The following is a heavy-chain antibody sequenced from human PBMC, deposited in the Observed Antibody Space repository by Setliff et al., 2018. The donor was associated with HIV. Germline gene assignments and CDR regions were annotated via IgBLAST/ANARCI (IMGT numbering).Heavy chain of an antibody. V-gene: IGHV4-59*01. CDR2: IHHSGSS. CDR3: ARQPRWLQFPRYFDY. D-gene: IGHD5-12*01. CDR1: GDSIITYY. J-gene: IGHJ4*02. Sequence: PEETLSLTCTVSGDSIITYYWTWIRQPPGKGLEWIGYIHHSGSSDYTPSLRSRVTMSVDTSKNQFSLKLSSVTAADTAVYYCARQPRWLQFPRYFDYWGQGTLVTVSS.